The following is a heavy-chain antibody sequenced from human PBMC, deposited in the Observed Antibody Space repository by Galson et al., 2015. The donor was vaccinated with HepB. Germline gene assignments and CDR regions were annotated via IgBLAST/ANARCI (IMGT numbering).Heavy chain of an antibody. J-gene: IGHJ4*02. D-gene: IGHD1-26*01. CDR1: GGSISGYY. V-gene: IGHV4-59*08. CDR2: IYHTGRT. CDR3: ARHGSTYSGSPIHFDY. Sequence: SETLSLTCTVSGGSISGYYWSWIRQPPGKGLEWIAYIYHTGRTNYSPSLKSRATISLDMSGDQFSLKLDSVTAADTAVYYCARHGSTYSGSPIHFDYWGQGALVTVSS.